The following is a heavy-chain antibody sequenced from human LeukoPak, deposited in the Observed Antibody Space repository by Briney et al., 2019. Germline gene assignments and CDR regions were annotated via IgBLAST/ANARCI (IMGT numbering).Heavy chain of an antibody. CDR1: GGSISSYC. CDR2: IYYSGST. D-gene: IGHD6-6*01. Sequence: SETLSLTCTVAGGSISSYCWSWIRQPPGKGLEWIGYIYYSGSTNYNPSLKSRVTISVDTSKNQFSLKLSSVTAADTAVYYCARLAAARARAFDIWGQGTMVTVSS. CDR3: ARLAAARARAFDI. J-gene: IGHJ3*02. V-gene: IGHV4-59*08.